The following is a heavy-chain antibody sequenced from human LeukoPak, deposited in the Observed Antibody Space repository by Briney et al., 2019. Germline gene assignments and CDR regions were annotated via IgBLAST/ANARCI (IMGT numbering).Heavy chain of an antibody. V-gene: IGHV4-4*09. CDR1: GGSISSYY. D-gene: IGHD1-26*01. CDR2: IYTSGST. CDR3: ARHEGGGYYFDY. Sequence: SETLSLTRTVSGGSISSYYWSWIRQPPGKGLEWIGYIYTSGSTNYNPSLKSRVTISVDTSKNQFSLKLSSVTAADTAVYYCARHEGGGYYFDYWGQGTLVTVSS. J-gene: IGHJ4*02.